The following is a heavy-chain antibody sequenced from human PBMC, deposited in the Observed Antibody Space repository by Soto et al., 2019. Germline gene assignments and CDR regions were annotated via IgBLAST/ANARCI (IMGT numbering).Heavy chain of an antibody. CDR3: ARGGTTVTTNGYFDY. V-gene: IGHV1-2*04. Sequence: ASVKVSCKASGYTFTGYYMHWVRQAPGQGLEWMGWINPNSGGTNYAQKFQGWVTMTRDTSISTAYMELSRLRSDDTAVYYCARGGTTVTTNGYFDYWGQGTLVTVSS. D-gene: IGHD4-17*01. J-gene: IGHJ4*02. CDR1: GYTFTGYY. CDR2: INPNSGGT.